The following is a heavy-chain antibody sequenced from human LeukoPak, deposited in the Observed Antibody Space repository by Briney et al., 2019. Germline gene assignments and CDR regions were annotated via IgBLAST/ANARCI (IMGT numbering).Heavy chain of an antibody. V-gene: IGHV4-59*01. J-gene: IGHJ5*02. CDR1: CGSISSYY. CDR2: IHYSGST. D-gene: IGHD3-10*01. Sequence: SETLSLTCTVSCGSISSYYWSWIRQPPGKGLEWIGYIHYSGSTNYNPSLKSRLTISVETSKNQFYLKLRSVTAADTAVYYCARVSEVRGVTTPFDPWGQGTLVTVSS. CDR3: ARVSEVRGVTTPFDP.